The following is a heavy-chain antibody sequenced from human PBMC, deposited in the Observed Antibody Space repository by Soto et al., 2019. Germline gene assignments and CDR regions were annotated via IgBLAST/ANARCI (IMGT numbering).Heavy chain of an antibody. CDR1: GGSISSYY. Sequence: SETLSLTCTVSGGSISSYYWSWIRQPPGKGLEWIGYIYYSGSTNYNPSLKSRVTISVDTSKNQFSLKLSSVTAADTAVYYCAQTRRGIAAAGTNWFDPWGQGTLVTVSS. D-gene: IGHD6-13*01. V-gene: IGHV4-59*01. J-gene: IGHJ5*02. CDR3: AQTRRGIAAAGTNWFDP. CDR2: IYYSGST.